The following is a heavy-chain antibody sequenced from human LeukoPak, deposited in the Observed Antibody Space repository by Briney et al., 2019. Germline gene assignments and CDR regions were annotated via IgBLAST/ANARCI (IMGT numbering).Heavy chain of an antibody. V-gene: IGHV1-46*01. CDR2: IKPSDGST. CDR1: GYSFTTYY. J-gene: IGHJ6*02. CDR3: ARDSYGEPPFYYYGMDV. D-gene: IGHD4-17*01. Sequence: ASVKVSCKSSGYSFTTYYMDWVRQAPGQGLEWMGIIKPSDGSTRYAQKFEGRVTMTRDTSTSTVYMELRSLRSEDTAVYYCARDSYGEPPFYYYGMDVWGQGTTVTVSS.